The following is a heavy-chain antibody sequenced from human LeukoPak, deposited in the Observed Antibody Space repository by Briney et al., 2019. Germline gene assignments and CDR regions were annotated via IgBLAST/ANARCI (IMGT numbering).Heavy chain of an antibody. D-gene: IGHD3-3*01. CDR3: GRCSRDLWSGYYY. CDR1: GGSFSGYY. CDR2: INHSGST. V-gene: IGHV4-34*01. J-gene: IGHJ4*02. Sequence: SETVSLTCAVYGGSFSGYYWSWIRQPPGKGLEGIGEINHSGSTNYNPSLKSRVTISVDTSKNQFSLKLSSVTAADTAVYYCGRCSRDLWSGYYYCGQGTLGTVSS.